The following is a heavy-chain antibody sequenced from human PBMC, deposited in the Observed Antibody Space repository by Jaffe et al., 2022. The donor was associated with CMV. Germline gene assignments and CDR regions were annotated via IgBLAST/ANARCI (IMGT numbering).Heavy chain of an antibody. CDR1: GFTFSSYW. V-gene: IGHV3-7*01. CDR2: IKQDGSEK. Sequence: EVQLVESGGGLVQPGGSLRLSCAASGFTFSSYWMSWVRQAPGKGLEWVANIKQDGSEKYYVDSVKGRFTISRDNAKNSLYLQMNSLRAEDTAVYYCARDSRYDFWSGSDFPYYYYGMDVWGQGTTVTVSS. CDR3: ARDSRYDFWSGSDFPYYYYGMDV. J-gene: IGHJ6*02. D-gene: IGHD3-3*01.